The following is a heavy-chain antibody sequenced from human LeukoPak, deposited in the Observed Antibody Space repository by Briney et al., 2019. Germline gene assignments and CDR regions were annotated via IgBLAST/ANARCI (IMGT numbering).Heavy chain of an antibody. Sequence: ASVKVSCKASGYTFTGYYMHWVRQAPGQGLGWMGWINPNSGGTNYAQKFQGWVTMTTDTSTSTAYMELRSLRSDDTAVYYCARDNGQWLLYWGQGTLVTVSS. CDR1: GYTFTGYY. D-gene: IGHD6-19*01. CDR2: INPNSGGT. V-gene: IGHV1-2*04. J-gene: IGHJ4*02. CDR3: ARDNGQWLLY.